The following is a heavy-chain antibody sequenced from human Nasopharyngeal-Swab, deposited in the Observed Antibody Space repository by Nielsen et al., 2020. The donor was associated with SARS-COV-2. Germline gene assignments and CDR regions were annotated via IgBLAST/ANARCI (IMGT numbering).Heavy chain of an antibody. D-gene: IGHD3-22*01. J-gene: IGHJ6*02. Sequence: GESLKISCAASGFSFSNHGLSWVRQAPGRGPEWVATILRDGQRYYVDSVKGRFTISRDNAEDSLYLQMTSLRVEDTAVYYCARAAEYYYDSRALDGMDVWGQGTTVTVSS. V-gene: IGHV3-7*01. CDR1: GFSFSNHG. CDR3: ARAAEYYYDSRALDGMDV. CDR2: ILRDGQR.